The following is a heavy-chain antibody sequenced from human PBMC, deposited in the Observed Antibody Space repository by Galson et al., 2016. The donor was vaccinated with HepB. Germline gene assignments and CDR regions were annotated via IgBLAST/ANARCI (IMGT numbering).Heavy chain of an antibody. D-gene: IGHD5-18*01. CDR1: GFTFSYYS. V-gene: IGHV3-21*01. Sequence: SLRLSCAASGFTFSYYSMNWVRQAPGKGLEWVSCISSNSAYIYYGDSVKGRFTISRDNAKNSLYLQMNSLRDEDTAVYYCVRVGTVMASYWGQGTLVTVSS. CDR2: ISSNSAYI. J-gene: IGHJ4*02. CDR3: VRVGTVMASY.